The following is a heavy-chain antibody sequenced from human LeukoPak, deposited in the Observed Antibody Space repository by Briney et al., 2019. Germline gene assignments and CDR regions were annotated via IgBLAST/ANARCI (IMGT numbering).Heavy chain of an antibody. J-gene: IGHJ4*02. D-gene: IGHD3-16*01. CDR1: GFTFSGFG. CDR3: ARDWGKRSSFDS. Sequence: PGGSLRLSCAASGFTFSGFGIHWVRQAPGKGLEWVAFIWYDGSKKYYADFVKGRFTISRDSSKNTVTLQMNSLRVEDTAMYYCARDWGKRSSFDSWGQGTLVTVSS. CDR2: IWYDGSKK. V-gene: IGHV3-33*01.